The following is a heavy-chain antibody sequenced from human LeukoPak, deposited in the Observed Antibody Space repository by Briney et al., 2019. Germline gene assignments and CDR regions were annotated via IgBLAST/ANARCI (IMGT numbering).Heavy chain of an antibody. J-gene: IGHJ4*02. CDR2: INRDGRST. CDR3: AKGYCSGGSCPSAPFYFDY. CDR1: GFTFSSYW. D-gene: IGHD2-15*01. Sequence: GGSLRLSCAASGFTFSSYWMHWVRQAPGKGLGWVSRINRDGRSTSYADSVKGRFTISRDNAKNTLYLQMNSLRAEDTAVYYCAKGYCSGGSCPSAPFYFDYWGQGTLVTVSS. V-gene: IGHV3-74*01.